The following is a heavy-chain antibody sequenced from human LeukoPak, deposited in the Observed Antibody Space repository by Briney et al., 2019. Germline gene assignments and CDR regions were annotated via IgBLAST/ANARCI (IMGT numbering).Heavy chain of an antibody. Sequence: SETLSLTCTVSGASISSSFWSWIRQPAGKGPEWLGRMSASGSSYYNPSLKSRVTMSFDTSKNQFSLKLTSVTAADTAVYYCARDFVGEGLDPWGQGTLVTVSS. V-gene: IGHV4-4*07. J-gene: IGHJ5*02. CDR1: GASISSSF. D-gene: IGHD3-10*01. CDR3: ARDFVGEGLDP. CDR2: MSASGSS.